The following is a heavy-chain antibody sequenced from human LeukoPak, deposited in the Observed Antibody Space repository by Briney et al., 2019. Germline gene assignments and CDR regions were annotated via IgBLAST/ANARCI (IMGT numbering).Heavy chain of an antibody. D-gene: IGHD5-24*01. CDR3: ARVGDGLNDAFDI. V-gene: IGHV1-2*06. CDR2: INPNTGGT. J-gene: IGHJ3*02. Sequence: GASVKVSCKASGYTFTGYFMNWVLQAPGQGLEWLGRINPNTGGTNFAQRFQGRVTMTRDTSITTAYVDLSRLRSDDTAVYYCARVGDGLNDAFDIWGQGTMVTVSS. CDR1: GYTFTGYF.